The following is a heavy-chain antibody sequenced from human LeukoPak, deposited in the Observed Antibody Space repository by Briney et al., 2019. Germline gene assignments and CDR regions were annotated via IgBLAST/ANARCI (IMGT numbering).Heavy chain of an antibody. J-gene: IGHJ4*02. Sequence: PGGSLRLSCAASGFTFSSYAMSWVRQAPGKGLEWVSAISGSGGSTYYADSVKGRFTISRDNSKNTLYLQMNSLRAEDTAVYYCAKGDALAVAATTFDCWGQGTLVTVSS. V-gene: IGHV3-23*01. D-gene: IGHD6-19*01. CDR2: ISGSGGST. CDR1: GFTFSSYA. CDR3: AKGDALAVAATTFDC.